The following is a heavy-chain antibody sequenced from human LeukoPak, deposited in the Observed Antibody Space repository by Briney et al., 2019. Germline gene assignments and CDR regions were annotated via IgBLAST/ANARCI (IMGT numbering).Heavy chain of an antibody. CDR1: GFTFSTYA. D-gene: IGHD3-9*01. CDR2: IRFDGSNK. V-gene: IGHV3-30*02. Sequence: PGGSLRLSCAASGFTFSTYAMSWVRQAPGKGLEWVAFIRFDGSNKYYADSVKGRFTISRDNSKNTLYLQMNSLRAEDTAVYYCAKGIRYFDWSYYYYYYMDVWGKGTTVTISS. CDR3: AKGIRYFDWSYYYYYYMDV. J-gene: IGHJ6*03.